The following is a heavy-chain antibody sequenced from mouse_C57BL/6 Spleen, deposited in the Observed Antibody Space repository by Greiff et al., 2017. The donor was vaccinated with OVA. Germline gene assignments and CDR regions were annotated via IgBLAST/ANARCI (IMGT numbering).Heavy chain of an antibody. J-gene: IGHJ4*01. V-gene: IGHV1-52*01. CDR2: IDPSDSET. Sequence: QVQLQQPGAELVRPGSSVTLSCKASGYTFTSYWMHWVKQRPIQGLEWIGNIDPSDSETHYNQKFKDKATLTVDKSSSTAYMQLSSLTSEDSAVYYCARSYYGSSYAMDYWGQGTSVTGSS. D-gene: IGHD1-1*01. CDR3: ARSYYGSSYAMDY. CDR1: GYTFTSYW.